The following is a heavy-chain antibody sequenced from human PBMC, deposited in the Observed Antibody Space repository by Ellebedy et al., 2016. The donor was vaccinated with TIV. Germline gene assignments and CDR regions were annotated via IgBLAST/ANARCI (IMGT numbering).Heavy chain of an antibody. J-gene: IGHJ4*02. CDR2: ISYDGSNK. D-gene: IGHD3-22*01. CDR3: AKGRGGGSDSSAPRYYFDY. CDR1: GFTFSSYG. V-gene: IGHV3-30*18. Sequence: PGGSLRLSCAASGFTFSSYGMHRVRQAPGKGLEWVAVISYDGSNKYYADSVKGRFTISRDNSKNTLYLQMNSLRAEDTAVYYCAKGRGGGSDSSAPRYYFDYWGLGTLVTVSS.